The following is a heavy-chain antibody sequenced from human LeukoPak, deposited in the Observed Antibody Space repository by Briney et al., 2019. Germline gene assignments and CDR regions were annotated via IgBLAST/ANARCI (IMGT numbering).Heavy chain of an antibody. Sequence: SETLSLTCTVSGASIRSGDYYWSWIRQPPGKGLEWIGYIYDSGSTYYNPSLKSRITISVGTSENRFSLKLSSVTATDTAVYYCARDCSGGSCYGAFDIWGQGTMIAVSS. J-gene: IGHJ3*02. CDR2: IYDSGST. CDR1: GASIRSGDYY. CDR3: ARDCSGGSCYGAFDI. D-gene: IGHD2-15*01. V-gene: IGHV4-30-4*01.